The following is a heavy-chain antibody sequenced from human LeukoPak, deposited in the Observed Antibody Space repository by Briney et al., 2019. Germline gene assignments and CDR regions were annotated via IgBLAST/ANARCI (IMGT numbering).Heavy chain of an antibody. CDR2: IYSGGST. V-gene: IGHV3-53*04. CDR3: ARDLFGSKRYSNDMSYGMDV. J-gene: IGHJ6*02. CDR1: GFTVSSNY. D-gene: IGHD4-4*01. Sequence: GGSLRLSCAASGFTVSSNYMSWVRQAPGKGLEWVSVIYSGGSTYYADSVKGRFTISRHNSKNTLYPQMNSLRAEDTAVYYCARDLFGSKRYSNDMSYGMDVWGQGTTVTVSS.